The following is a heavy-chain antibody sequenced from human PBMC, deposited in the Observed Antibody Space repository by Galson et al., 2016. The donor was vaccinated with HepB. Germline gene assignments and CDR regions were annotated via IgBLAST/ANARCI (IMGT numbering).Heavy chain of an antibody. D-gene: IGHD3-3*01. V-gene: IGHV3-23*01. CDR1: GFTFSSYA. J-gene: IGHJ4*02. CDR3: AKYPNLEWLSTFHY. CDR2: LSGSGGDT. Sequence: SLRLSCAASGFTFSSYAMAWVRQAPGKGLEWVSSLSGSGGDTYYADSVKGRFTISRDNSKNMLYLRMNSLRAEDTAVYYCAKYPNLEWLSTFHYWGQGTLVTVSS.